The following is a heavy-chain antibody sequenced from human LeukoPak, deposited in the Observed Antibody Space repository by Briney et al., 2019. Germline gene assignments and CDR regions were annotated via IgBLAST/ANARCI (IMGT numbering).Heavy chain of an antibody. Sequence: GGSLRLPCAASGFTFSSYEMNWVRQAPGKGLEWVSYSSHSGSTIYYADSVKGRFTISRDNAKDSLYLQMDSLRVEDTALYYCARGPPRSMDVWGQGTTVTVSS. V-gene: IGHV3-48*03. CDR2: SSHSGSTI. CDR3: ARGPPRSMDV. J-gene: IGHJ6*02. CDR1: GFTFSSYE.